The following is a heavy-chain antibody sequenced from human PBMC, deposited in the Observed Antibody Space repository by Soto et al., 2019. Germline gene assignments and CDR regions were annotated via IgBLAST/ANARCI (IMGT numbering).Heavy chain of an antibody. D-gene: IGHD1-26*01. J-gene: IGHJ4*02. CDR1: GFTFSGSA. Sequence: EVQLVESGGGLVQPGGSVKLSCAASGFTFSGSAMHWVRQASGKGLEWVGRIRSKANSYATAYAASVKGRFTISRDDSKNTAYLQMNSLKTEDTAVYYCTIPYSGSYYFDYWGQGTLVTVSS. V-gene: IGHV3-73*02. CDR2: IRSKANSYAT. CDR3: TIPYSGSYYFDY.